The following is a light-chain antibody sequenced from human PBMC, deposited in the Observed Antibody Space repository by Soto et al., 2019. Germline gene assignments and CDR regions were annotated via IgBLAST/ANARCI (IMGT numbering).Light chain of an antibody. V-gene: IGKV3-20*01. CDR3: QQYGTSEII. Sequence: EIVLTQSPGTLSLSPGERATLSCRASQSLTNSFIAWYQQRPGQAPRLXIYDTSSRESGIPDRFSGSGSGTEFTLTISRLETEDFAVFYCQQYGTSEIIFGQGTRLEIK. J-gene: IGKJ5*01. CDR1: QSLTNSF. CDR2: DTS.